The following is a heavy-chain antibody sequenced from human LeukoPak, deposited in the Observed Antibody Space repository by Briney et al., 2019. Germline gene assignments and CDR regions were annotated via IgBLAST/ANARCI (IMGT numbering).Heavy chain of an antibody. CDR2: ISGSGGST. V-gene: IGHV3-23*01. CDR3: AKDRGDSSGYYPYYFDY. D-gene: IGHD3-22*01. J-gene: IGHJ4*02. Sequence: GGSLRLSCAASGFTFSSYGMSWVRQAPGKGLEGVSAISGSGGSTYYADSVKGRFTISRDNSKNTLYLQMNSLRAEDTAVYYCAKDRGDSSGYYPYYFDYWGQGTLVTVSS. CDR1: GFTFSSYG.